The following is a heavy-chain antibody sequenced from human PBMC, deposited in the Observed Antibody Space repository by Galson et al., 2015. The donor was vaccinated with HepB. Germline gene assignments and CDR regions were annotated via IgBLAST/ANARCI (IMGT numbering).Heavy chain of an antibody. CDR3: ARGEYWRGGTCHSWGTTDYTFYCLDL. CDR1: GFTFLGYG. J-gene: IGHJ6*02. D-gene: IGHD2-15*01. V-gene: IGHV1-18*01. Sequence: SVRVSCKASGFTFLGYGIIWVRRAPGQGPEWVACISPDSGHTQYAHNLQGRVTVTRDTSTRTVFMDVTSLRADDTAIYYCARGEYWRGGTCHSWGTTDYTFYCLDLWGHGTTVTVSS. CDR2: ISPDSGHT.